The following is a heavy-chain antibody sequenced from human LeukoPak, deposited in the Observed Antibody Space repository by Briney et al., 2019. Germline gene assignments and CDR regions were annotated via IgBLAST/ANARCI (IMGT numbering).Heavy chain of an antibody. CDR2: ISTSSNYI. CDR1: GFTFSSYN. J-gene: IGHJ6*03. V-gene: IGHV3-21*06. Sequence: GGSLRLSCAASGFTFSSYNMNWVRQAPGKGLEWVSSISTSSNYIYYANSVKGRFTISRDNAKNSLYLQMDSLRAEDTAVYYCARDPYSGSYGNYYYYLMDVWGKGTTVTISS. D-gene: IGHD1-26*01. CDR3: ARDPYSGSYGNYYYYLMDV.